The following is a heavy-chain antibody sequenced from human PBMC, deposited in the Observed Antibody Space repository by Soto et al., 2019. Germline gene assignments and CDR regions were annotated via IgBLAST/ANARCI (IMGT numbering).Heavy chain of an antibody. J-gene: IGHJ3*02. Sequence: ASVKVSCKASGYTFTGYYMHWVRQAPGQGLEWMGWINPNSGGTNYAQKFQGWVTMTRDTSISTAYMELSRLRSDDTAVSYCAVAYWGGCGSPHGSEGFEIWGQGTMVAVSS. D-gene: IGHD3-16*01. CDR2: INPNSGGT. CDR3: AVAYWGGCGSPHGSEGFEI. V-gene: IGHV1-2*04. CDR1: GYTFTGYY.